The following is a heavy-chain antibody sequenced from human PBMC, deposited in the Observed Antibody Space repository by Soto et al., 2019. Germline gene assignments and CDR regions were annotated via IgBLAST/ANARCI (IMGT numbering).Heavy chain of an antibody. CDR3: ARQLRYFDWFVRDTYAMDV. CDR2: ISYDGSNK. J-gene: IGHJ6*02. CDR1: GFTFSTYT. V-gene: IGHV3-30-3*01. D-gene: IGHD3-9*01. Sequence: QVPLVESGGGVVQPGRSLRLSCAASGFTFSTYTMHWVRQAPGKGLEWVAVISYDGSNKYYADSVKGRFTISRDNSKNTLYLQMNSLRAEDTAVYFCARQLRYFDWFVRDTYAMDVWGQGTTVTVSS.